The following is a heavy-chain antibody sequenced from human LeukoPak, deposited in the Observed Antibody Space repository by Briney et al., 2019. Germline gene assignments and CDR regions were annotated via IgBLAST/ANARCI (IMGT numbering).Heavy chain of an antibody. CDR3: ARRVSSSSAYYYYGMDV. CDR2: INPNSGGT. V-gene: IGHV1-2*02. Sequence: GASVKVSCKASGYTFTGYYMHWVRQAPGQGLEWMGWINPNSGGTNYAQKFQGRVTMTRDTSISTAYMELSRLRSEDTAVYFCARRVSSSSAYYYYGMDVWGQGTTVTVSS. CDR1: GYTFTGYY. D-gene: IGHD6-13*01. J-gene: IGHJ6*02.